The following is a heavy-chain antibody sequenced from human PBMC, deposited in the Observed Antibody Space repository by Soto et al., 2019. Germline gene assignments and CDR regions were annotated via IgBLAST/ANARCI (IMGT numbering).Heavy chain of an antibody. J-gene: IGHJ6*02. V-gene: IGHV3-53*01. D-gene: IGHD6-19*01. Sequence: EVQLVESVGGLIQPGGSLRLSCAASGFTVSSNYMIWVRQAPGKGLEWVSVIYSGGSTYYADSVKGRFTISRDNSKNTLYLQMNSLRAEDTAVYYCARDLPLSVAGPVWGQGTTVTVSS. CDR1: GFTVSSNY. CDR2: IYSGGST. CDR3: ARDLPLSVAGPV.